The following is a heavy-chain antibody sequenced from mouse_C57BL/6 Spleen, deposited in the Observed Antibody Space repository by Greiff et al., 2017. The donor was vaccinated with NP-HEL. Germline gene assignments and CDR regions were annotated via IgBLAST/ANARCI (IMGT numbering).Heavy chain of an antibody. CDR3: ARASYDGYLAWFAY. Sequence: EVKLLESGPGLVKPSQSLSLTCSVTGYSITSGYYWNWIRQFPGNKLEWMGYISYDGSNNYNPSLKNRISITRDTSKNQFFLKLNSVTTEDTATYYCARASYDGYLAWFAYWGQGTLVTVSA. D-gene: IGHD2-3*01. V-gene: IGHV3-6*01. J-gene: IGHJ3*01. CDR1: GYSITSGYY. CDR2: ISYDGSN.